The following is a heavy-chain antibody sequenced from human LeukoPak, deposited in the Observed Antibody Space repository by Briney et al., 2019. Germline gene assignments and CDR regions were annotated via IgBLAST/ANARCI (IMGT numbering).Heavy chain of an antibody. Sequence: ASVKVSCKASGYTFTSYDINWVRQAPGQGLEWMGWMNPNSGNTGYAQKFQGRVTITRNTSISTAYMALSSLRSEDTAVYYCARFPGVGATDYCDYWGQGTLVTVSS. J-gene: IGHJ4*02. CDR1: GYTFTSYD. CDR2: MNPNSGNT. D-gene: IGHD1-26*01. V-gene: IGHV1-8*03. CDR3: ARFPGVGATDYCDY.